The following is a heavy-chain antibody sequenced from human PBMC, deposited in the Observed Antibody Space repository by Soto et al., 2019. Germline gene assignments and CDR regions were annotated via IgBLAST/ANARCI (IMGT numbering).Heavy chain of an antibody. CDR2: ISYDGSNK. V-gene: IGHV3-30*18. CDR3: AKPPQVTTSGWFDP. Sequence: GGSLRLSCAASGFTFSSYGMHWVRQAPGKGLEWVAVISYDGSNKYYADSVKGRFTISRDNSKNTLYLQMNSLRDEDTAVYYCAKPPQVTTSGWFDPWGQGTLVTVSS. J-gene: IGHJ5*02. D-gene: IGHD4-4*01. CDR1: GFTFSSYG.